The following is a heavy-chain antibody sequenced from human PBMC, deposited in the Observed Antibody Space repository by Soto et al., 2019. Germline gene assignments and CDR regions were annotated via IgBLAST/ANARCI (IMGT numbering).Heavy chain of an antibody. CDR2: IYHSGST. D-gene: IGHD4-17*01. CDR1: SGSIGSSNW. J-gene: IGHJ5*02. Sequence: SETLSLTCAVSSGSIGSSNWWSWVRQPPGKGLEWIGEIYHSGSTNYNPSLKSRVTISVDKSKNQFSLKLSSCTAADTALFFCSRRLTAVGLLVWFDQWGEGTVVTVS. CDR3: SRRLTAVGLLVWFDQ. V-gene: IGHV4-4*02.